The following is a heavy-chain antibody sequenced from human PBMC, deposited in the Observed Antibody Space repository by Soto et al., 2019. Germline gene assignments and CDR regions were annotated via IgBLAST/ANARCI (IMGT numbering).Heavy chain of an antibody. Sequence: ASVKVSCKASGYTFTSYGISWVRQAPGQGLEWMGIINPSGGSTSYAQKFQGRVTMTRDTSTSTVYMELSSLRSEDTAVYYCATYSSGLDYWGQGTLVTVSS. D-gene: IGHD6-19*01. V-gene: IGHV1-46*03. CDR2: INPSGGST. CDR3: ATYSSGLDY. CDR1: GYTFTSYG. J-gene: IGHJ4*02.